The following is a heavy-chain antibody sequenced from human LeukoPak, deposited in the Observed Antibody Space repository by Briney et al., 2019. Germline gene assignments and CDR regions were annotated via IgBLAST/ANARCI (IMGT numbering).Heavy chain of an antibody. Sequence: SEALSLTCTVSGGCISSYYWSWIRQPPGKGLEWIGYIYYSGSTNYNPSLKSRVTISVDTSKNQFSLKLSSVTAADTAVYYCASHLWGAPYGMDVWGQGTTVTVSS. D-gene: IGHD3-3*02. CDR3: ASHLWGAPYGMDV. J-gene: IGHJ6*02. CDR1: GGCISSYY. V-gene: IGHV4-59*01. CDR2: IYYSGST.